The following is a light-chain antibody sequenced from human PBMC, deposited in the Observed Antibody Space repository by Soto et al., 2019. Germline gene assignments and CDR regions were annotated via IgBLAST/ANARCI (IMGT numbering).Light chain of an antibody. Sequence: HLPQYPSSVSASVGDRFTITCRASQAIINYLAWYQQKPGKAPQLLIYGASTLQSGVPSRFSGSGSGTHFTLTVSSLQPEDFATYYCQQLFIYPPTFGPGTKVDI. CDR3: QQLFIYPPT. V-gene: IGKV1-9*01. CDR2: GAS. J-gene: IGKJ3*01. CDR1: QAIINY.